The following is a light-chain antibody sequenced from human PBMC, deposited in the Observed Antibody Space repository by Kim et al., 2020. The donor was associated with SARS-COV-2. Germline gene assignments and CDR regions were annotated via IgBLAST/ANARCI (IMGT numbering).Light chain of an antibody. CDR1: SCNIVTGYD. CDR2: GNT. J-gene: IGLJ3*02. Sequence: RVTISCTGSSCNIVTGYDVHWYRQFPGTAPTLLIYGNTNRPSGVPDRFSGSKSGTSASLAITGLQAEDEADYYCQSYDSSLRGSVFGGGTQLTVL. CDR3: QSYDSSLRGSV. V-gene: IGLV1-40*01.